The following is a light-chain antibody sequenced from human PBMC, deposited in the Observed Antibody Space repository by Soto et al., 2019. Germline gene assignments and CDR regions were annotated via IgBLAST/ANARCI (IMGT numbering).Light chain of an antibody. CDR1: SSDVGTYNL. CDR3: CSYAGGSTVV. Sequence: QSALTQPASLSGSPGQSITISCTGTSSDVGTYNLVSWYQQHPGKAPKLMIYEGSKRPSGVSNRFSGSKSGNTASLTISGLQAEDEADYDCCSYAGGSTVVFGGGTKLTVL. CDR2: EGS. V-gene: IGLV2-23*01. J-gene: IGLJ2*01.